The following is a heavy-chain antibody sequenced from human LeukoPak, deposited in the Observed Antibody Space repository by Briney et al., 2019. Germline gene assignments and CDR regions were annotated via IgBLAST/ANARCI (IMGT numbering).Heavy chain of an antibody. D-gene: IGHD1-1*01. CDR2: IKRDGSQK. CDR3: ARLGLEVGGPNWFDP. CDR1: GFSFSSNW. Sequence: GGSLRLSCAAPGFSFSSNWMGWVRQAPGKGLEWVAHIKRDGSQKYYLDSVKGRFTISRDNAKNSLYLQMNSLRVEDTAVYYCARLGLEVGGPNWFDPWGQGSLVTVSS. J-gene: IGHJ5*02. V-gene: IGHV3-7*01.